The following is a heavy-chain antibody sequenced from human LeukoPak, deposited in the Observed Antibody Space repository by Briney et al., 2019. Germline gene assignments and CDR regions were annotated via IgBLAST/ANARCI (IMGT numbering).Heavy chain of an antibody. J-gene: IGHJ5*02. CDR2: INPSGGST. Sequence: ASVKVSCKASGYTFTSYYMHWVREAPGQGLEWMGIINPSGGSTSYAQKFQGRVTMTRDTSTSTVYMELSSLRSEDTAVYYCSRGPTIRGRWFDPWGQGTLVTVSS. CDR1: GYTFTSYY. CDR3: SRGPTIRGRWFDP. V-gene: IGHV1-46*03. D-gene: IGHD5-24*01.